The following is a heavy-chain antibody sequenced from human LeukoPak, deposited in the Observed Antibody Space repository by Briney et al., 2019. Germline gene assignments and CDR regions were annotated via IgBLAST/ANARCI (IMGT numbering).Heavy chain of an antibody. CDR1: GGTFSSYA. Sequence: SVTVSCKASGGTFSSYAISWVRQAPGQGLEWMGRIIPILGIANYAQKFQGRVTITADKSTSTAYMELSSLRSEDTAVYYCATGGIVVVTAMNYWGQGTLVTVSS. D-gene: IGHD2-21*02. J-gene: IGHJ4*02. CDR3: ATGGIVVVTAMNY. CDR2: IIPILGIA. V-gene: IGHV1-69*04.